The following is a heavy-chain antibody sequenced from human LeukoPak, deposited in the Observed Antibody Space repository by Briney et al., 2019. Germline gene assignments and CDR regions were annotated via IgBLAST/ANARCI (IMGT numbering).Heavy chain of an antibody. Sequence: GGSLRLSCAASGFTFSSYSMNWVRQAPGKGLEWVSYISSSSSTIYYADSVKGRFTISRDNAKNSLYLQMNSLRAEDTAVYYRARDRFGYSSSWYEDDYWGQGTLVTVPS. D-gene: IGHD6-13*01. CDR1: GFTFSSYS. J-gene: IGHJ4*02. CDR2: ISSSSSTI. CDR3: ARDRFGYSSSWYEDDY. V-gene: IGHV3-48*01.